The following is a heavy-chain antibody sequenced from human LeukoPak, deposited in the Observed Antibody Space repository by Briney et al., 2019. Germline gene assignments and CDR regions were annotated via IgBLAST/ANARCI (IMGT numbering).Heavy chain of an antibody. CDR3: ARSHCSSTSCYRGSHDY. Sequence: PGGSLRLSCAASGFTFSNYWMSWVRQAPGKGLGWVAIIKQDGNEIYYVDSVKGRFTISRDNAKNSLYLQMNNLRPEDTAVYYCARSHCSSTSCYRGSHDYWGQGTLVTVSS. V-gene: IGHV3-7*01. CDR2: IKQDGNEI. J-gene: IGHJ4*02. D-gene: IGHD2-2*01. CDR1: GFTFSNYW.